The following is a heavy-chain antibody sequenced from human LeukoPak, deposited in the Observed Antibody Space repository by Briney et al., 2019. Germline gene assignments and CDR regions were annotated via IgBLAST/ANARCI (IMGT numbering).Heavy chain of an antibody. CDR3: ARQCDSSGYPHYFDY. V-gene: IGHV4-39*01. CDR1: GGSISSSSYY. Sequence: PSGTLSLTCTVSGGSISSSSYYWGWIRQPPGKGLEWLVSIYYSGSTYYNPSLRSRATISVNTSKNQFSLKLSSVTAADTAVYYCARQCDSSGYPHYFDYWGKGTLVTASS. D-gene: IGHD3-22*01. J-gene: IGHJ4*02. CDR2: IYYSGST.